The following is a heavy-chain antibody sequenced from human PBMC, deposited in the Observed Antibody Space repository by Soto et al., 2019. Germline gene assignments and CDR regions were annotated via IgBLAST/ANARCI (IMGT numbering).Heavy chain of an antibody. J-gene: IGHJ4*02. D-gene: IGHD6-19*01. CDR1: GITVSSTY. CDR2: IYSGGTT. Sequence: GGSLRLSCAASGITVSSTYMNWVRQAPGKGLEWVSAIYSGGTTYYADSVKGRFTISRDNSKNTVYLQMNSLRADDTAVYYCAREVGVGGAGMKMYSFDYWGQGTLVTVSS. CDR3: AREVGVGGAGMKMYSFDY. V-gene: IGHV3-53*01.